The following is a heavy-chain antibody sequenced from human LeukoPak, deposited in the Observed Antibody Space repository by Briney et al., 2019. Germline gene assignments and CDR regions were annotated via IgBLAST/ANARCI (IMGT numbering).Heavy chain of an antibody. V-gene: IGHV1-8*03. D-gene: IGHD4-17*01. CDR3: ARAAGDLDY. Sequence: ASVKVSCKASGYTFTNYDINWVRQATGQGLEWMGWINPNSGKSGCAQKFQGRVTITRHTSIGTAYMELSSLKSEDTAVYYCARAAGDLDYWGQGTLVTVSS. CDR2: INPNSGKS. CDR1: GYTFTNYD. J-gene: IGHJ4*02.